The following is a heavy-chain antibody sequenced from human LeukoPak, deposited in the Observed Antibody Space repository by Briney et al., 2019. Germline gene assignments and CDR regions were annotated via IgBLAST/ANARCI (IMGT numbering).Heavy chain of an antibody. D-gene: IGHD4-17*01. V-gene: IGHV4-59*01. Sequence: PSETLSLTCTVSGGSISSYYWSWIRQPPGKGLEWIGYIYYSGSTNYNPSLKSRVTISVDTSKNQFSLKLSSVTAADTAVYYCARVGMTKYGDYGGSAFDIWGQGTMVTVSS. J-gene: IGHJ3*02. CDR1: GGSISSYY. CDR3: ARVGMTKYGDYGGSAFDI. CDR2: IYYSGST.